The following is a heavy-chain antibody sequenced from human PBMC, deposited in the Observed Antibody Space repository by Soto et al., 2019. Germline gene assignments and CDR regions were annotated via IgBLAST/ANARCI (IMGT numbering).Heavy chain of an antibody. CDR3: ARLDRNWFDP. V-gene: IGHV4-39*01. D-gene: IGHD3-3*01. CDR1: GGSISSSSYY. CDR2: IYYSGST. J-gene: IGHJ5*02. Sequence: PSETLSLTCTVSGGSISSSSYYWGWIRQPPGKGLEWIGSIYYSGSTYYNPSLKSRVTISVDTSKNQFSLKLSSVTAADTAVYYCARLDRNWFDPGAREPWSPSPQ.